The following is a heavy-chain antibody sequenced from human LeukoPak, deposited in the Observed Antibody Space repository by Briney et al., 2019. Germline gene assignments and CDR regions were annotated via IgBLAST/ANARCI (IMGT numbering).Heavy chain of an antibody. D-gene: IGHD1-7*01. CDR1: GYTFTSYY. CDR3: ARVGYTGPTGTRTDWYFDL. J-gene: IGHJ2*01. Sequence: ASVKVSCKASGYTFTSYYMHWVRQAPGQGLEWMGIINPSGGSTSYAQKFQGRVTMTRDTSTSTVYMELSSLRSEDTAVYYCARVGYTGPTGTRTDWYFDLWGRGTLVTVSS. CDR2: INPSGGST. V-gene: IGHV1-46*01.